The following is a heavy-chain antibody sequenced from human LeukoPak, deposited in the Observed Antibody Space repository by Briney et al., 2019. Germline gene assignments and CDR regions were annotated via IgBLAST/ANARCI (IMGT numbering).Heavy chain of an antibody. Sequence: GRSLRLSCAASGFTFSSYGMHWVRQAPGKGLEWVAVISYDGSNKYYADSVMGRFTISRDNSKNTLYLQMNSLRAEDTAVYYCAKDRLVWFGELFESPFYYYGMDVWGQGTTVTVSS. D-gene: IGHD3-10*01. V-gene: IGHV3-30*18. J-gene: IGHJ6*02. CDR2: ISYDGSNK. CDR3: AKDRLVWFGELFESPFYYYGMDV. CDR1: GFTFSSYG.